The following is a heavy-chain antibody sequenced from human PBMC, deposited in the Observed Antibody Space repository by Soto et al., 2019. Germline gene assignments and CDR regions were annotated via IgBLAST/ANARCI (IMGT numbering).Heavy chain of an antibody. V-gene: IGHV1-3*01. Sequence: ASVKVSCKASGYTFTSYAMHWVRQAPGQRLEWMGWINAGNGNTKYSQKFQGRVTMTRDTSTSTVYMELSSLRSEDTAVYYCARGRPRVDTGIAAAGTHSGVWGR. CDR3: ARGRPRVDTGIAAAGTHSGV. CDR2: INAGNGNT. CDR1: GYTFTSYA. D-gene: IGHD6-13*01. J-gene: IGHJ2*01.